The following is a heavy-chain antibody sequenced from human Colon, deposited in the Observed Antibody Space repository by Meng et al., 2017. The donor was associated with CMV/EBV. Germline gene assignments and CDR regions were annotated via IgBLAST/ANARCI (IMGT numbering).Heavy chain of an antibody. CDR1: GFVFSASA. J-gene: IGHJ4*02. CDR2: LSPGGGVT. V-gene: IGHV3-23*01. CDR3: ARDRFYHDN. Sequence: GESLKISCAASGFVFSASAMSWVRQAPGKGLEWVAALSPGGGVTYYAHSVRGRFTISRDNGKNSVYLQMNSLRAEDTATYFCARDRFYHDNRGQGMLVTVSS. D-gene: IGHD2-2*01.